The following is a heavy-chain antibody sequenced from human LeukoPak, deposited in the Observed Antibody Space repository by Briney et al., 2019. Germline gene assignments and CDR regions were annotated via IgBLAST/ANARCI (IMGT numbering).Heavy chain of an antibody. CDR3: AKRGVVIRVVLVGFHKEAYYFDS. Sequence: GGFMRLSCAVSGITLSNYGMSWVRQAPGKGVEWVAGISDGGGSTNYADSVKGRFTISRDNPKNTLYLQMNSLRAEDTAVYFCAKRGVVIRVVLVGFHKEAYYFDSWGQGALVTVSS. CDR1: GITLSNYG. D-gene: IGHD3-10*01. J-gene: IGHJ4*02. CDR2: ISDGGGST. V-gene: IGHV3-23*01.